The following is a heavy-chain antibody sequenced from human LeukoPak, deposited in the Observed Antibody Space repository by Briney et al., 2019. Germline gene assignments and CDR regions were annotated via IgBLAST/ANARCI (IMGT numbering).Heavy chain of an antibody. Sequence: SETLSLTCTVSGGSISSGGYYWSWIRQHPGKGLEWIGYIYYSGSTYYNPSLKSRVTISVDTSRNQFSLKLSSVTAADTAVYYCARVIKDTEHYYGSGSYRGIGWFDPWGQGTLVTVSS. J-gene: IGHJ5*02. V-gene: IGHV4-31*03. D-gene: IGHD3-10*01. CDR2: IYYSGST. CDR1: GGSISSGGYY. CDR3: ARVIKDTEHYYGSGSYRGIGWFDP.